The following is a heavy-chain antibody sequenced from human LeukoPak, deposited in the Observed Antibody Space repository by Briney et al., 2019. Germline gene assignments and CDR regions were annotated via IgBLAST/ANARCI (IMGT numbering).Heavy chain of an antibody. D-gene: IGHD4-17*01. Sequence: ETLSLTCAVYGGSFSGYYWSWIRQPPGKGLEWVSVIYSGGRTFYADSVQGRFTISRDNSKNTLYLQMNSLRAEDTAVYYCAYGDYVRTVNYFDYWGQGTLVTVSS. CDR1: GGSFSGYY. CDR3: AYGDYVRTVNYFDY. CDR2: IYSGGRT. J-gene: IGHJ4*02. V-gene: IGHV3-66*01.